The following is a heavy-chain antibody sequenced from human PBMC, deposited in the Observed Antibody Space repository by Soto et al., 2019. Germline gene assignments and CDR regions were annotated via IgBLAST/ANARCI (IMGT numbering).Heavy chain of an antibody. D-gene: IGHD6-6*01. V-gene: IGHV3-21*01. Sequence: GGSLRLSCAASGFTFSSYSMNWVRQAPGKGLEWVSSISSSSSYIYYADSVKGRFTISRDNAKNSLYLQMNSLRAEDTAVYYCARESAARPIAYYYYYYGMDVWGQGTTVTVSS. CDR3: ARESAARPIAYYYYYYGMDV. J-gene: IGHJ6*02. CDR1: GFTFSSYS. CDR2: ISSSSSYI.